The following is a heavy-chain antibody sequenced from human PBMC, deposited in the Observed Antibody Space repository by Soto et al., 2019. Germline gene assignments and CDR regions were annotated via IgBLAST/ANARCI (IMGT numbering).Heavy chain of an antibody. CDR3: AGEIVTAGGNNYFDP. CDR1: GGTVASSHW. D-gene: IGHD2-21*02. J-gene: IGHJ5*02. Sequence: SETLSLTCGVSGGTVASSHWWSWVRQSPSRGLEWIGNVYHTGDTNFNPSLQSRVTFSVDKSNNQFSLRLTSLTAADTAVYFWAGEIVTAGGNNYFDPWGPGTLVTVSS. CDR2: VYHTGDT. V-gene: IGHV4-4*02.